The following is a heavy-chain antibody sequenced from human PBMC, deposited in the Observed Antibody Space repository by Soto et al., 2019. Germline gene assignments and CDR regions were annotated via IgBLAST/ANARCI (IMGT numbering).Heavy chain of an antibody. D-gene: IGHD3-10*01. V-gene: IGHV3-49*04. CDR3: TREGRVTPYYYYGMDV. CDR2: MRSKAYGGTK. CDR1: GFTFGDYA. J-gene: IGHJ6*02. Sequence: GGSLRLSCTASGFTFGDYAMSWVRQAPGKGLEWVGFMRSKAYGGTKEYAASVKGTFTISRDDSKSIAYLQMNSLKTEDTAVYYCTREGRVTPYYYYGMDVWGQGTTVTVSS.